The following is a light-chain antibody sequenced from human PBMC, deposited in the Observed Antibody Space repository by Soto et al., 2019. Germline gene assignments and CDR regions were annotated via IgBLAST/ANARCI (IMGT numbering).Light chain of an antibody. J-gene: IGLJ2*01. CDR3: SSYTSTSTRVV. V-gene: IGLV2-14*03. Sequence: QSALTQPASVSGSPGQSITISCTGTSSDVGGYNYVSWYQQHPGKAPKVMIYDVSNRPSGVSNRFSGSKSGNTASLTISGLQVEDEDDYYCSSYTSTSTRVVFGGGTKLTVL. CDR2: DVS. CDR1: SSDVGGYNY.